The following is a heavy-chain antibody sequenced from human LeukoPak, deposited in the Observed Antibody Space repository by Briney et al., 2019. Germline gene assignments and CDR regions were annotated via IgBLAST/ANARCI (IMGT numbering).Heavy chain of an antibody. Sequence: SETLSLTCAVYGGSFSGYYWSWIRQPPGKGLEWIGEINHSGSTNYNPSLKSRVTISVDTSKNQFSLKLSSVTAADTAVYYCTIHIVVVPAAKKKNWFDPWGQGTLVTVSS. D-gene: IGHD2-2*01. CDR1: GGSFSGYY. CDR2: INHSGST. V-gene: IGHV4-34*01. CDR3: TIHIVVVPAAKKKNWFDP. J-gene: IGHJ5*02.